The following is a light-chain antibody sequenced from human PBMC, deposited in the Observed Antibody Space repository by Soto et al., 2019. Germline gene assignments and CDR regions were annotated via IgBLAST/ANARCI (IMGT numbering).Light chain of an antibody. V-gene: IGKV1-17*01. J-gene: IGKJ3*01. CDR3: LHHYAFPFT. CDR1: QGIRND. Sequence: DIQMTQSRSSLSASVGDRVTITCRASQGIRNDLGWYQHKPGKAPKRMTYTASTLESGDPSRVSGSGSGTAFTLTISSLQPDDFATYYCLHHYAFPFTFGPGTKLTFK. CDR2: TAS.